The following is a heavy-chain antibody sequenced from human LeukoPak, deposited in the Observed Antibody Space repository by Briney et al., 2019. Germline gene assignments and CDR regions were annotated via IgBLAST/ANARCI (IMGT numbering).Heavy chain of an antibody. J-gene: IGHJ4*02. CDR1: GYTFTSYG. CDR3: AGARWRWGLNY. CDR2: ISAYNGNT. V-gene: IGHV1-18*01. Sequence: ASVKVSCKASGYTFTSYGISWVRQAPGHGLEWMGWISAYNGNTNYAQKLQGRVTMTTDTSTSTAYMELRSLRSDDTAVYYCAGARWRWGLNYWGQGTLVTVSS. D-gene: IGHD4-23*01.